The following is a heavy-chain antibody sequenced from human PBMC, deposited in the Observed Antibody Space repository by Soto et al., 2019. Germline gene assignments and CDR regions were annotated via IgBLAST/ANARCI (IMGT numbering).Heavy chain of an antibody. CDR2: INHSGST. CDR1: GGSFSGYY. V-gene: IGHV4-34*01. D-gene: IGHD6-13*01. J-gene: IGHJ5*02. CDR3: ARGLRAVAGIDPTNWFDP. Sequence: SETLSLTCAVYGGSFSGYYWSWIRQPPGKGLEWIGEINHSGSTNYNPSLKSRVTISVDTSKNQFSLKLSSVTAADTAVYYCARGLRAVAGIDPTNWFDPWGQGTVVTVSS.